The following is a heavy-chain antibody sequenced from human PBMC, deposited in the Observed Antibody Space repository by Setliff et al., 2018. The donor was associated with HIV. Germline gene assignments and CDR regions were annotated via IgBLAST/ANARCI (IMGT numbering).Heavy chain of an antibody. D-gene: IGHD6-19*01. V-gene: IGHV4-39*01. CDR3: ASQGRSGWLWGGFVS. Sequence: SETLSLTCTVSGGSISSSSYYWIWVCQPPGEGLEWIGNIYYSGSTYYNPSLKSRTTISVDTSQNQFSLKLTSVTAADTAVYYCASQGRSGWLWGGFVSWGQGTLVTVSS. CDR2: IYYSGST. CDR1: GGSISSSSYY. J-gene: IGHJ4*02.